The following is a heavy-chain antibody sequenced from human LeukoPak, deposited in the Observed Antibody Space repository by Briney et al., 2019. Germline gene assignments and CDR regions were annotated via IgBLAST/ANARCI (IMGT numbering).Heavy chain of an antibody. J-gene: IGHJ4*02. CDR1: GYTFTSYY. V-gene: IGHV1-46*01. CDR2: INPIGVIT. D-gene: IGHD2-15*01. Sequence: ASVKVSCEASGYTFTSYYMHWVRQAPGQGLEWMGIINPIGVITSSAQTFQGRDTMTRDTSTSTVYMAQSRLGYEGTAVYYCASPRTYCSGGSCYSSYDYWGQGTLVTVSS. CDR3: ASPRTYCSGGSCYSSYDY.